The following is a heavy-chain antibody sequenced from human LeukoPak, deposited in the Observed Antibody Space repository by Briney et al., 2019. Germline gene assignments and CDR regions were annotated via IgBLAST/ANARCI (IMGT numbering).Heavy chain of an antibody. CDR1: GFTFTSYS. D-gene: IGHD1-26*01. CDR3: AKGGKWDVTPFDY. CDR2: ISGGGGST. Sequence: GGSLRLSCAASGFTFTSYSMNWVRQAPGKGLEWVSTISGGGGSTYYADSVKGRFTTSRDKSKNTLYLQVNSLRAEDTAVYYCAKGGKWDVTPFDYWGQGTLVTVSS. J-gene: IGHJ4*02. V-gene: IGHV3-23*01.